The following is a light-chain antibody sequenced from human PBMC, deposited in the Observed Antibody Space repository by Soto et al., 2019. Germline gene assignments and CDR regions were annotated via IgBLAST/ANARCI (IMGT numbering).Light chain of an antibody. CDR1: QTISSW. CDR3: QQSHSVPLT. Sequence: DIQMTQSPSTLSGSVGDRVTITCRASQTISSWLAWYQQKPGKAPKLLIYKASTLKSGVPSRFSGSGSGTEFTLPISSLQPDDFATYFCQQSHSVPLTFGGGTKVEI. J-gene: IGKJ4*01. V-gene: IGKV1-5*03. CDR2: KAS.